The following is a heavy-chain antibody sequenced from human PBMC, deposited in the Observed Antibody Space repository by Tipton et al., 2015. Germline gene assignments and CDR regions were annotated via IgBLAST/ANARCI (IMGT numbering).Heavy chain of an antibody. V-gene: IGHV4-4*02. CDR1: GFTFSSYG. CDR2: IYHSGNP. Sequence: GSLRLSCAASGFTFSSYGMHWVRQAPGKGLEWVGKIYHSGNPSYNPSFRSRVTMSVDKSKNQFSLRLSSVTAADTAVYYCARLAPGDGYNSQDYWGQGTLVTVSS. D-gene: IGHD5-24*01. J-gene: IGHJ4*02. CDR3: ARLAPGDGYNSQDY.